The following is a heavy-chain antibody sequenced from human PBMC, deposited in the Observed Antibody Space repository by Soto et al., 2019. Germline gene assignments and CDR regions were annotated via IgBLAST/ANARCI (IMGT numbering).Heavy chain of an antibody. Sequence: VASVKVSCKVSGYTLTELSMHWVRQAPGKGLEWMGGFDPEDGETIYAQKFQGRVTMTEDTSTDTAYMELSSLRSEDTAVYYCATAATHENSSSWYWYYYYGMDVWGQGTTVTVSS. J-gene: IGHJ6*02. CDR2: FDPEDGET. D-gene: IGHD6-13*01. CDR1: GYTLTELS. V-gene: IGHV1-24*01. CDR3: ATAATHENSSSWYWYYYYGMDV.